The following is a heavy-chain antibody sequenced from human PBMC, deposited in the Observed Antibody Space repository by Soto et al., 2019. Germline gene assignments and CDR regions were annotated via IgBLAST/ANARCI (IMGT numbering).Heavy chain of an antibody. CDR3: ASHISVAGPIDS. D-gene: IGHD6-19*01. V-gene: IGHV4-59*11. Sequence: SETLSLTCTVSGGSISNHYWSWIRQPPGKGLEWIGYMFYSGSSDYNPSLKSRVTISVDTSKHLFSLKLSSVTAADTAIYYCASHISVAGPIDSWGQGKLVTVSS. CDR2: MFYSGSS. CDR1: GGSISNHY. J-gene: IGHJ4*02.